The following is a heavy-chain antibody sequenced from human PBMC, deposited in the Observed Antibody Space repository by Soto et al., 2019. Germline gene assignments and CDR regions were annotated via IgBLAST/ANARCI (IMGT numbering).Heavy chain of an antibody. CDR3: AFRFGELLSYYGMDV. V-gene: IGHV4-34*01. CDR1: GGSFSGYY. J-gene: IGHJ6*02. D-gene: IGHD3-10*01. CDR2: INHSGST. Sequence: QVQLQQWGAGLLKPSETLSLTCAVYGGSFSGYYWSWIRQPPGKGLEWIGEINHSGSTNYNPSLKNRVTISVDTSKNQFSLKLSSVTAADTAVYYCAFRFGELLSYYGMDVWGQGTTVTVSS.